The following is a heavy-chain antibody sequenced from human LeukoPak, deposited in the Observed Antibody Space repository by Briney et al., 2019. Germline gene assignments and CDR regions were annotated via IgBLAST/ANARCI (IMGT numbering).Heavy chain of an antibody. Sequence: GGSLRLSCAASGFSVSSRAMSWVRQAPGKGLEWVSSISNIDKTYYADSVRARFTISSNSSENTVSLQMDSLRADDTDLYFCAKDHPSSGWPAFDYWGQGTLVTVSS. J-gene: IGHJ4*02. CDR3: AKDHPSSGWPAFDY. D-gene: IGHD6-19*01. CDR1: GFSVSSRA. V-gene: IGHV3-23*01. CDR2: ISNIDKT.